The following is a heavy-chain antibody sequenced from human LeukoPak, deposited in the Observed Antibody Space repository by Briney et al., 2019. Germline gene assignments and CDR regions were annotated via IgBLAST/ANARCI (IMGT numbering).Heavy chain of an antibody. Sequence: ASVKVSCKASGYTFTSYGISWVRQAPGQGLEWMGWISTYNGDTKYAQRPQGRVTVTTDTSTSTVYLELRSLGSDDTAVYYCARKSYDILTYYYYGMDVWGQGTTVTVSS. V-gene: IGHV1-18*01. CDR2: ISTYNGDT. D-gene: IGHD3-9*01. CDR3: ARKSYDILTYYYYGMDV. CDR1: GYTFTSYG. J-gene: IGHJ6*02.